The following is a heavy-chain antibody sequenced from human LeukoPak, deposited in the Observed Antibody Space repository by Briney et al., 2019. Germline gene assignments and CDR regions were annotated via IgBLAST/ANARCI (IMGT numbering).Heavy chain of an antibody. CDR3: ARGGITMVRGVIITPGGYVY. J-gene: IGHJ4*02. Sequence: SVKVSCKASGGTFSSYTISWVRQAPGQGLEWMGGIIPIFGTANYAQKFQGRVTITADKSTSTAYVELSSLRSEDTAVYYCARGGITMVRGVIITPGGYVYWGQGTLVTVSS. CDR1: GGTFSSYT. V-gene: IGHV1-69*06. D-gene: IGHD3-10*01. CDR2: IIPIFGTA.